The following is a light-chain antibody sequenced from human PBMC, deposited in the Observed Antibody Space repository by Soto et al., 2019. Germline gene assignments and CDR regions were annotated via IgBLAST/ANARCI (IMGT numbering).Light chain of an antibody. CDR3: QHYGSSPLT. CDR2: GAS. CDR1: QTVNSNF. V-gene: IGKV3-20*01. Sequence: EIVLTQSPGTLSLSPGEGATLSCRASQTVNSNFLAWYQQKPGQAPRLLIYGASSRATGIADRFSGSGSGTHFTLTISRLEPEDFAVYYCQHYGSSPLTFGGGTKVQIK. J-gene: IGKJ4*01.